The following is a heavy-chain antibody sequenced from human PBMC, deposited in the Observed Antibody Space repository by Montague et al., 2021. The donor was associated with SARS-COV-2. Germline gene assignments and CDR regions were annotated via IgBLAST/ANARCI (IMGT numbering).Heavy chain of an antibody. Sequence: SETLSLTCIVSGGSINGYYWSWIRQSPGKGLEWMGSIYHTGSTVSNPSLRSRGTILIETSKNQFSLKMTSVTTTDRAVYFCARDLSRAFCEGSSCYSENWFDPWGKGTLVTVSS. D-gene: IGHD2-21*01. V-gene: IGHV4-59*01. CDR3: ARDLSRAFCEGSSCYSENWFDP. CDR1: GGSINGYY. CDR2: IYHTGST. J-gene: IGHJ5*02.